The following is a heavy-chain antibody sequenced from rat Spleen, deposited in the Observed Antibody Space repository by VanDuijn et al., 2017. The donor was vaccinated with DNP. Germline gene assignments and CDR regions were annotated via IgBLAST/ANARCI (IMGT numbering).Heavy chain of an antibody. V-gene: IGHV3-3*01. Sequence: EVQLQESGPGLVKPSQSLSLTCSVTGYSITSSYRWNWIRKFPGNKLEWMGYINRAGSTNYNPSRKSRSSITRDTSKNQFFLQVNSITAEDTDTYYCARVGWEEGFDYWGQGVMVTVSS. D-gene: IGHD5-1*01. J-gene: IGHJ2*01. CDR1: GYSITSSYR. CDR2: INRAGST. CDR3: ARVGWEEGFDY.